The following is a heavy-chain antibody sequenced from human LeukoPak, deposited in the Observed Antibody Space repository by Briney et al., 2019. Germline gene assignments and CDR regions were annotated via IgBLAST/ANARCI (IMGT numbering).Heavy chain of an antibody. J-gene: IGHJ6*03. V-gene: IGHV4-59*01. CDR1: GGSISSYY. CDR2: IYYSGST. CDR3: ARVGDDYYDSSGSTRYYYMDV. Sequence: SEALSLTCTVSGGSISSYYWSWIRQPPGKGLEWIGYIYYSGSTNYNPSLKSRGTISVDTAKNQFSLKLSSVTAADTAVYYCARVGDDYYDSSGSTRYYYMDVWGKGTTVTVSS. D-gene: IGHD3-22*01.